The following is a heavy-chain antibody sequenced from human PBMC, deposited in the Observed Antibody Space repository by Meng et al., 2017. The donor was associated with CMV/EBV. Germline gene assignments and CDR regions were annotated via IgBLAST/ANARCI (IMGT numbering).Heavy chain of an antibody. D-gene: IGHD5-18*01. CDR1: GFTFSSYA. J-gene: IGHJ4*02. V-gene: IGHV3-23*01. CDR2: ISGSGGST. CDR3: AKTPDTAMVFDY. Sequence: GESLKISCAASGFTFSSYAMSWVRQAPGKGPEWVSAISGSGGSTYYADSVKGRFTISRDNSKNTLYLQMNSLRAEDTAVYYCAKTPDTAMVFDYWGQGTLVTVSS.